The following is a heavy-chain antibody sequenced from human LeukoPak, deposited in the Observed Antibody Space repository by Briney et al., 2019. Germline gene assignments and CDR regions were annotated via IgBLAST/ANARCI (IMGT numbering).Heavy chain of an antibody. CDR3: ARPLNWGSRRGFNWFDP. CDR2: IRSKAYGGTT. Sequence: GGSLRLSCTASGFTFGDYAMSWFRQAPGKGLEWVGFIRSKAYGGTTEYAASVKGRFTISRDDSKSIAYLQMNSLKTEDTAVYYCARPLNWGSRRGFNWFDPWGQGTLVTVSS. J-gene: IGHJ5*02. CDR1: GFTFGDYA. D-gene: IGHD7-27*01. V-gene: IGHV3-49*03.